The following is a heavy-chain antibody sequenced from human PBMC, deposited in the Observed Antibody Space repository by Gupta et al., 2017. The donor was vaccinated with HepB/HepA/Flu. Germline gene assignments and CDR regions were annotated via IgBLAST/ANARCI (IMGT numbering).Heavy chain of an antibody. CDR1: SGSINSKNFY. V-gene: IGHV4-39*01. D-gene: IGHD2-2*01. CDR2: IYYSGTT. Sequence: QLQLQESGPGLVIPWETLSLTCSVSSGSINSKNFYWGWVRQPPGKGLEWIANIYYSGTTQYNPSLNNRATVSVDTSMNQFSLRLTSVPAAYTAVYYCAKGFWDSTSCYFPFDSWGQGTLVTVSS. CDR3: AKGFWDSTSCYFPFDS. J-gene: IGHJ4*02.